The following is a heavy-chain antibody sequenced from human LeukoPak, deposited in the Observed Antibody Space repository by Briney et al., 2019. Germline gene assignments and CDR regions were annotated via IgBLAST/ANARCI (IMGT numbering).Heavy chain of an antibody. CDR2: ISGDGGST. CDR3: TRVQAGRSGLMDV. D-gene: IGHD2-8*02. J-gene: IGHJ6*02. V-gene: IGHV3-23*01. CDR1: GFTFTSYV. Sequence: GGSLRLSCAASGFTFTSYVMSWVRQAPGKGPEWVSGISGDGGSTYYADSVKGRFTISRDNARNTLYLQMNSLTAEDTALYYCTRVQAGRSGLMDVWGRGTTVTVSS.